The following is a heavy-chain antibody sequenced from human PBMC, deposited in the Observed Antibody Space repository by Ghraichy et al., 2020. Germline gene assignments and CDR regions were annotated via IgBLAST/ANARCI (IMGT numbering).Heavy chain of an antibody. Sequence: SETLSLTCNVSGVSISSFYWSWIRQPAGKGLEWIGRIYTGGITVYNPSLKSRVTMSLDTSKNEVSLRLSFVTAADTAVYYCARGGCSDGVCPNWFDPWGQGTLVTVSS. J-gene: IGHJ5*02. D-gene: IGHD2-8*01. CDR3: ARGGCSDGVCPNWFDP. CDR2: IYTGGIT. V-gene: IGHV4-4*07. CDR1: GVSISSFY.